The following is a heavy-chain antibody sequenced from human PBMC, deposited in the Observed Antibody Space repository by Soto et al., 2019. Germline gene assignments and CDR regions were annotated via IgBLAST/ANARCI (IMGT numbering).Heavy chain of an antibody. V-gene: IGHV3-74*01. CDR2: INGDGTRT. D-gene: IGHD1-26*01. CDR3: VRVATGRYDWSHP. Sequence: EVQLVESGGGSVQPGGSLRLSCAASKFTFSSYWMHWVRQAPGKGLMWVSRINGDGTRTTYADSVKGRFTISRDNAKNTLFLQMNSLGAEDTAVYYCVRVATGRYDWSHPWGQGTLVTVSP. CDR1: KFTFSSYW. J-gene: IGHJ5*02.